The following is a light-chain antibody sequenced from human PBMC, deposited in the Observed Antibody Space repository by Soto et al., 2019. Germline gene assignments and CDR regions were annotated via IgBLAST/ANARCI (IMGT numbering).Light chain of an antibody. CDR2: SIN. CDR3: SSWDDSLDGPV. V-gene: IGLV1-44*01. J-gene: IGLJ3*02. CDR1: YSNIGSNF. Sequence: QLVLTQPPSASATPGQTVTISCSGRYSNIGSNFVSWYQRLPGTAPKLLIYSINQRPSGVPDRFSGSKSGTSASLTISGLQSEDDADYFCSSWDDSLDGPVFGGGTKVTVL.